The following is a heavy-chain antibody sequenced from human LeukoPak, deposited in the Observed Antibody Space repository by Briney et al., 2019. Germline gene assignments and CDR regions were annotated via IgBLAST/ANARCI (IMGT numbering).Heavy chain of an antibody. V-gene: IGHV3-11*01. CDR1: GFTFSGYY. CDR2: ISSTASMI. D-gene: IGHD5-18*01. Sequence: PGGSLRLSCAASGFTFSGYYMSWIRQAPGKGLEWVSYISSTASMIYYADSVKGRFTIPRDNAKSSLYLQMNSLRAEDTAVYYCARESGYSFNLWGQGTLVTVSS. J-gene: IGHJ5*02. CDR3: ARESGYSFNL.